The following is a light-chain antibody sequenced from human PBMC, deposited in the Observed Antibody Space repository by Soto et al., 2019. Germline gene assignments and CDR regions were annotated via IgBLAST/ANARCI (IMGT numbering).Light chain of an antibody. CDR3: QQSYNIQALT. V-gene: IGKV1-39*01. CDR1: QNIRNY. J-gene: IGKJ4*01. CDR2: GAA. Sequence: DIQMTQSPSSLSASVGDRVAITCRASQNIRNYLNWYQQKPGKAPRALIYGAASLQSGVPSRFSGSGSGTNFSLTINSLQPEDCATYYCQQSYNIQALTFGGGTKVDIK.